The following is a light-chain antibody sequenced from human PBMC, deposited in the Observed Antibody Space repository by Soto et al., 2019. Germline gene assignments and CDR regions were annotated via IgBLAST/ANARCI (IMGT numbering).Light chain of an antibody. CDR3: QPRSCLPFT. CDR2: DAS. CDR1: QSVSRY. J-gene: IGKJ3*01. Sequence: ELVLTQSPATLSLSPGERATLSCRARQSVSRYLAWHQQKLGQAPRLVIYDASNRATGLPASFSGSWSGADYLIIISSLSPEDFAVYYWQPRSCLPFTFGPGTKVEIK. V-gene: IGKV3-11*01.